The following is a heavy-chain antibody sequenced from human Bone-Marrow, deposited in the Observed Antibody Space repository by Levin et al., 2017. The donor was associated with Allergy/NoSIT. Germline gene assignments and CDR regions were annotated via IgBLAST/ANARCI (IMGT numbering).Heavy chain of an antibody. CDR1: GAAMKTNY. D-gene: IGHD6-13*01. J-gene: IGHJ6*02. V-gene: IGHV4-59*01. Sequence: KPSETLSLTCTVSGAAMKTNYWSWVRQPPGKGLEWIGHFYYSGSDNYNPSLKSRVTISADTSKNHFSLRLTSVTAADTAVYYCARMSYIAAAGYGMDVWGQGTTVTVSS. CDR2: FYYSGSD. CDR3: ARMSYIAAAGYGMDV.